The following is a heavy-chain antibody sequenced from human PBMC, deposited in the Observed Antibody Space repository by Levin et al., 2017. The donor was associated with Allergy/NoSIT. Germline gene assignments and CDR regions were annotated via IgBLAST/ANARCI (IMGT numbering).Heavy chain of an antibody. CDR1: GFTFDDFA. CDR3: AKGTGSYADY. D-gene: IGHD1-26*01. CDR2: ISWNSGSI. Sequence: SLRLSCAASGFTFDDFAMHWVRQAPGKGLEWVSGISWNSGSIGYADSVRGRFTVSRDNAKNSLYLQMNSLRTEDTALYFCAKGTGSYADYWGQGTLVTISS. J-gene: IGHJ4*02. V-gene: IGHV3-9*01.